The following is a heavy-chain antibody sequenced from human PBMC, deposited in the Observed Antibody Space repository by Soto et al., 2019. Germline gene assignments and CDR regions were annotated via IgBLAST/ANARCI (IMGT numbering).Heavy chain of an antibody. CDR2: ISGSGGST. CDR3: AKDLRWGSVSGWQPDAFDI. CDR1: GFTFSSYA. V-gene: IGHV3-23*01. D-gene: IGHD6-19*01. Sequence: GGSLRLSCAASGFTFSSYAMSWVRQAPGKGLEWVSAISGSGGSTYYADSVKGRFTISRDNSKNTLYLQMNGLRAEDTAVYYCAKDLRWGSVSGWQPDAFDIWGQGTMVTV. J-gene: IGHJ3*02.